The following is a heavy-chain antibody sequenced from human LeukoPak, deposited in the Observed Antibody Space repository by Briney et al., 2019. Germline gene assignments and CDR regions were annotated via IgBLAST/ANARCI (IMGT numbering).Heavy chain of an antibody. V-gene: IGHV3-21*01. D-gene: IGHD2-2*01. CDR3: ARERDIVVVPAAMRYYYGMDV. CDR1: GFTFSSYS. J-gene: IGHJ6*02. Sequence: PGGSLRLSCAASGFTFSSYSMNWVRQAPGKGLEWVSSISSSSSYIYYADSVKGRFTISRDNAENSLYLQMNSLRAEDTAVYYCARERDIVVVPAAMRYYYGMDVWGQGTTVTVSS. CDR2: ISSSSSYI.